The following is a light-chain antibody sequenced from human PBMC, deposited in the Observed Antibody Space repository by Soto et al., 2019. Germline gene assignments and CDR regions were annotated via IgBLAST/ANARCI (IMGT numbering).Light chain of an antibody. Sequence: EIVMTQSPATLSVSPVEVATLYFRASQGIGDTLAWYQQKPGQTPRLLIYDTSIRAAGVPARFSGSRSGAEFTLTISSLQSEDFAVYYCQQYGSSGTCGQGTKGDIK. CDR2: DTS. J-gene: IGKJ1*01. CDR1: QGIGDT. V-gene: IGKV3-15*01. CDR3: QQYGSSGT.